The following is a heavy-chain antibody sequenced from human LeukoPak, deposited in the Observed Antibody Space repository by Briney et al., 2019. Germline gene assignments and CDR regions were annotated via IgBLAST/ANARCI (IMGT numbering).Heavy chain of an antibody. J-gene: IGHJ4*02. D-gene: IGHD3-9*01. CDR1: GFTFSAYA. CDR3: AKVVTTFDWLSKGFDS. V-gene: IGHV3-23*01. Sequence: PGRSLRLSCAASGFTFSAYAMSWVRQAPGKGLECVSGISGSGTSTYYADFVQGRFTIPRDNSNNTVFLQMDSLRAGETAVYYCAKVVTTFDWLSKGFDSWGQGTLVTVSS. CDR2: ISGSGTST.